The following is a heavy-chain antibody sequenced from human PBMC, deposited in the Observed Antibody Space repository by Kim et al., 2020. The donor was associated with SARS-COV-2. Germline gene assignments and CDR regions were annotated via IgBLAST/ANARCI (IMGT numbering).Heavy chain of an antibody. D-gene: IGHD6-19*01. V-gene: IGHV4-30-2*04. CDR3: ARSIAVAGTYYGMDV. J-gene: IGHJ6*02. Sequence: PSHKSRVTISVDTSKTQFSLQLSSVTAADTAVYYCARSIAVAGTYYGMDVWGQGTTVTVSS.